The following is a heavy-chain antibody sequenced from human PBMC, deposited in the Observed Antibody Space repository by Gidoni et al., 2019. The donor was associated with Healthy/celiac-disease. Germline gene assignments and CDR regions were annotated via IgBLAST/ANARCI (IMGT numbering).Heavy chain of an antibody. D-gene: IGHD1-26*01. V-gene: IGHV3-23*01. CDR3: AKDPVVGATTDAFDI. J-gene: IGHJ3*02. CDR1: GFPFSSYA. Sequence: EVQLLESGGGLVQPGGSLRLSCASSGFPFSSYAMSWVRQAPGKGLEWVSAISGSGGSTYYADSVKGRFTISRDNSKNTLYLKMNSLRAEDTAVYYCAKDPVVGATTDAFDIWGQGTMVTVSS. CDR2: ISGSGGST.